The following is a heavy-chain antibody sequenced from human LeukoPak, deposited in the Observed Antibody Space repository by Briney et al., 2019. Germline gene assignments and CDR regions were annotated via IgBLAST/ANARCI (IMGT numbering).Heavy chain of an antibody. CDR3: AREYSTSSTAFDI. CDR2: IYYSGST. J-gene: IGHJ3*02. CDR1: GGSISSYY. Sequence: SETLSLTCTVSGGSISSYYWSWIRQPPGKGLEWIGYIYYSGSTNYNPSLKSRVTISVDTSKNQFSLKVSSVTAADTAVYFCAREYSTSSTAFDIWGQGTMVTVSS. D-gene: IGHD6-6*01. V-gene: IGHV4-59*12.